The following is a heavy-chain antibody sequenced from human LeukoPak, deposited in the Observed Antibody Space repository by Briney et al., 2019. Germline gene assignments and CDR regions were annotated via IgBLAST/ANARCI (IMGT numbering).Heavy chain of an antibody. J-gene: IGHJ4*02. D-gene: IGHD2-8*01. Sequence: ASVKVSCKASGYTFTGYYMHWVRQAPGQGLEWMGWISAYNGNTNYAQKLQGRVTMTTDTSTSTAYMELRSLRSDDTAVYYCARDEDGIVLRLVYFDYWGQGTLVTVSS. CDR2: ISAYNGNT. V-gene: IGHV1-18*04. CDR1: GYTFTGYY. CDR3: ARDEDGIVLRLVYFDY.